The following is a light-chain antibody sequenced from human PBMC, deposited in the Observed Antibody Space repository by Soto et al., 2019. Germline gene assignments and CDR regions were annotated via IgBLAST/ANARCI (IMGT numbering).Light chain of an antibody. Sequence: DIQLTQSPSTLSASFGDRVTITCRASQRISSWLAWYQQKPGQAPKLLIYDASPVHIGVTSRFSGSGSGKEFNLNRSSLQPDDYTNYYCQPCSIYSTWPFCQVPKVDIK. CDR1: QRISSW. CDR3: QPCSIYSTWP. CDR2: DAS. V-gene: IGKV1-5*01. J-gene: IGKJ1*01.